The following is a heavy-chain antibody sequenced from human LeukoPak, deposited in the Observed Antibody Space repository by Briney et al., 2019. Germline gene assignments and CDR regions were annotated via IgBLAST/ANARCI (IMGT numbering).Heavy chain of an antibody. CDR2: ISSSSSYI. D-gene: IGHD6-13*01. CDR3: ARGNAAARGFDY. J-gene: IGHJ4*02. V-gene: IGHV3-21*01. Sequence: PGGSLRLSCAASGFTFSSYSMNCVRQAPGKGLEWVSSISSSSSYIYYADSVKGRFTISRDNAKNSLYLQMNSLRAEDTAVYYCARGNAAARGFDYWGQGTLVTVSS. CDR1: GFTFSSYS.